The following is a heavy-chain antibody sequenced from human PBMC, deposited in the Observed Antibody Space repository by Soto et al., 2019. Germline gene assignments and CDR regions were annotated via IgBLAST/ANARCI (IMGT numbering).Heavy chain of an antibody. J-gene: IGHJ6*02. Sequence: PGGSLILSCAASGFTFSSYAMHWVRQAPGKGLEWVAVISYDGSNKYYADSVKGRFTISRDNSKNTLYLQMNSLRAEDTAVYYCAKDRPSGWYALGSYYYGMDVWGQGTTVTVSS. D-gene: IGHD6-19*01. CDR3: AKDRPSGWYALGSYYYGMDV. CDR1: GFTFSSYA. CDR2: ISYDGSNK. V-gene: IGHV3-30*18.